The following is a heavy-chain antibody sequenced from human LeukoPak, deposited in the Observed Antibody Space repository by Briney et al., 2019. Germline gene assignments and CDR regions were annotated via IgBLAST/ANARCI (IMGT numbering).Heavy chain of an antibody. V-gene: IGHV3-30*02. Sequence: GGSLRLSCAASGFTFSSYGMHWVRQAPGKGLEWVAFMRYDGSNKYYADSVKGRFTISRDNSKNTLYLQMNSLRAEDTAVYYCANELPIAVALEFDYWGQGTLVTVSS. CDR3: ANELPIAVALEFDY. CDR1: GFTFSSYG. D-gene: IGHD6-19*01. CDR2: MRYDGSNK. J-gene: IGHJ4*02.